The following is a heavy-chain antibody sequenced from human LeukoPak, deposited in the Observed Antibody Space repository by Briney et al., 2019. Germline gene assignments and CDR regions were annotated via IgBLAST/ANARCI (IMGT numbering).Heavy chain of an antibody. CDR3: ARRAYSGSGSSDY. J-gene: IGHJ4*02. V-gene: IGHV5-51*01. CDR1: GYNFSNFW. D-gene: IGHD3-10*01. CDR2: IHPTDSQT. Sequence: GGSLKVSFLDSGYNFSNFWIGWVRQMPGKGLERMGIIHPTDSQTLYSPSFQGQVTISVDRSINTAYLQWSSLKASDTAMYYCARRAYSGSGSSDYWGQGTLVTVSS.